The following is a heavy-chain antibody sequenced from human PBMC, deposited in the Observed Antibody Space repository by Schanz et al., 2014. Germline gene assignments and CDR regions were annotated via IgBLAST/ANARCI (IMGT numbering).Heavy chain of an antibody. D-gene: IGHD6-19*01. V-gene: IGHV3-33*08. CDR2: ISYDGSSK. CDR3: VGIHVAVAEAFY. CDR1: GFVFRGYV. J-gene: IGHJ4*02. Sequence: QVQLVESGGGVVQPGRSLRLSCAASGFVFRGYVMHWVRQAPGKGLEKVALISYDGSSKNHADSVQGRFTISRDNSKNALYLQMDSLRAEDTALYYCVGIHVAVAEAFYWGQGALVIVSS.